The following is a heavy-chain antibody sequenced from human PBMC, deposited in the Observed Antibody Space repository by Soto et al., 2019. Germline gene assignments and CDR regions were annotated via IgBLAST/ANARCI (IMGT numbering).Heavy chain of an antibody. Sequence: GGSLRLSCAASGFTFSSYSMNWVRQAPGKGLEWVSSISRNGDYINYSDSVKGRFITSRDNARTLLYLQMNSLRAEDTAVYYCARVLITGTTCWFDPWG. CDR1: GFTFSSYS. CDR3: ARVLITGTTCWFDP. CDR2: ISRNGDYI. D-gene: IGHD1-20*01. J-gene: IGHJ5*02. V-gene: IGHV3-21*04.